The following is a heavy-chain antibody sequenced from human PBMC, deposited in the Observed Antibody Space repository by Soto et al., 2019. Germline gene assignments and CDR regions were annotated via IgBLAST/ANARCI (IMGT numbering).Heavy chain of an antibody. CDR3: ARGPPNTY. CDR1: GGSISSGGYS. D-gene: IGHD2-8*01. CDR2: IYHSGST. Sequence: QLQLQESGSGLVKPSQTLSLTCAVSGGSISSGGYSWSWIRQPPGKGLEWIGYIYHSGSTYYDPSLKSRVTIAADRSKHQFALKLSSVTAADKAVYYCARGPPNTYWGQGTLVTVSS. J-gene: IGHJ4*02. V-gene: IGHV4-30-2*01.